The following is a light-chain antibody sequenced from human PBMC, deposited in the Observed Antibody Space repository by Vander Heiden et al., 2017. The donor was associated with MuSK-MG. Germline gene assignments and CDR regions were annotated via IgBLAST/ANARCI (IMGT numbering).Light chain of an antibody. Sequence: DIQLTQSPSFLSASVGDRVTITCRASQGISNHLAWYQQKPGRGPTLLMYFVTALENGVPSRFSGSGSGAEFTLTISSLQPDDSATYYCHQIHTYPITFGGGTKVEI. V-gene: IGKV1-9*01. CDR3: HQIHTYPIT. CDR2: FVT. CDR1: QGISNH. J-gene: IGKJ4*01.